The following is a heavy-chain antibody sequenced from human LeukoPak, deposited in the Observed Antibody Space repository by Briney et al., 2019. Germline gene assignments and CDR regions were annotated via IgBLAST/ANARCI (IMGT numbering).Heavy chain of an antibody. Sequence: SETLSLTCTVSGGSISNYYWSWIRQSPGKGLEWIGYIYYSGSTNYNPSLKSRVTISVDTSKNLFSLRLSSVTAADTAVYYCARHKSATVTTSYYYYGMDVWGQGTTVTVSS. CDR1: GGSISNYY. D-gene: IGHD4-11*01. J-gene: IGHJ6*02. CDR2: IYYSGST. V-gene: IGHV4-59*08. CDR3: ARHKSATVTTSYYYYGMDV.